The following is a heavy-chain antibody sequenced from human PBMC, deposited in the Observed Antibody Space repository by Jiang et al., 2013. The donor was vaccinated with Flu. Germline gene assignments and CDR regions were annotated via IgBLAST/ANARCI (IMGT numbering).Heavy chain of an antibody. CDR2: IIPILGIA. CDR1: GGTFSSYT. CDR3: AGESSWTGGY. J-gene: IGHJ4*02. V-gene: IGHV1-69*04. Sequence: SGAEVKKPGSSVKVSCKASGGTFSSYTISWVRQAPGQGLEWMGRIIPILGIANYAQKFQGRVTITADKSTSTAYMELSSLRPEDTAVYYRAGESSWTGGYWGQGTLVTVSS. D-gene: IGHD6-13*01.